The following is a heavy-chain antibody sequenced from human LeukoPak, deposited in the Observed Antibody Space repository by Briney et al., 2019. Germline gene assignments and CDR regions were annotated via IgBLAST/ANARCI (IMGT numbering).Heavy chain of an antibody. CDR1: GFTFSRYA. Sequence: GGSLRLSCSASGFTFSRYAMHWVRQAPGKGLEYVSVINDNGGRTHYGDSVKGRFIISRDNSKNTLHLQMSTLRAEDTALYYCVKDVGGSYAFDYWGQGILVTVAS. V-gene: IGHV3-64D*09. CDR2: INDNGGRT. J-gene: IGHJ4*02. D-gene: IGHD1-26*01. CDR3: VKDVGGSYAFDY.